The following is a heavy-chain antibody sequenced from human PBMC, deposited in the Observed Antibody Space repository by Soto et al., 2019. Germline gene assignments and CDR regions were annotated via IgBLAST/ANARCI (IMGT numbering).Heavy chain of an antibody. D-gene: IGHD2-21*01. CDR2: INTDGTST. CDR3: AGTSDYNWLDP. Sequence: GGSLRLSCAASGFTFSSYWMHWVRQAPGKGLVWVSRINTDGTSTTYADSVKGRFTISRDNAKNTLYLQMNSLRAEDTAVYYCAGTSDYNWLDPCGQGTLVTVSS. CDR1: GFTFSSYW. V-gene: IGHV3-74*01. J-gene: IGHJ5*02.